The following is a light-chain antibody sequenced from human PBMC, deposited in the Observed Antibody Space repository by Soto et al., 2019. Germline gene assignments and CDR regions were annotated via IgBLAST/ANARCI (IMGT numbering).Light chain of an antibody. V-gene: IGLV2-11*01. J-gene: IGLJ2*01. CDR1: SSEVGAFNY. CDR2: DVT. Sequence: QSALTQPRSVSGSRGQSVTISCTGTSSEVGAFNYVSWYQQHPGKAPKLIIYDVTKRPSGVPDRFSGSKSGNTASLTISGLQADDEGDYYCCSYAGTYTFVFGGGTKLTVL. CDR3: CSYAGTYTFV.